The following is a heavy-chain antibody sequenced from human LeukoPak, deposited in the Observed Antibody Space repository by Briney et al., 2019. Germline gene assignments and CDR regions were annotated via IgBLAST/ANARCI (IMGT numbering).Heavy chain of an antibody. D-gene: IGHD2-2*01. J-gene: IGHJ5*02. CDR2: IRSDGTE. CDR1: GFTFSSYG. CDR3: AKDLTGFSTTWYP. V-gene: IGHV3-30*02. Sequence: GGSLRLSCAASGFTFSSYGMHWVRQAPGKGLEWVAFIRSDGTEYYADSVKGRFTISRDNSKNTLYLQLNSLRSEDSAMYYCAKDLTGFSTTWYPWGQGTLVTVSS.